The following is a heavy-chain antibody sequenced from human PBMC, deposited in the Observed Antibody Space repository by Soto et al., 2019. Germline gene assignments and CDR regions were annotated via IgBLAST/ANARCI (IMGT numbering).Heavy chain of an antibody. V-gene: IGHV3-30*18. J-gene: IGHJ4*02. CDR3: AKDHLGATNYFDY. CDR2: ISYDGSNK. Sequence: VQLVESGGGLVKPGGSLRLSCAASGFTFSSYSMNWVRQAPGKGLEWVAVISYDGSNKYYADSVKGRFTISRDNSKNTLYLQMNSLRAEDTAVYYCAKDHLGATNYFDYWGQGTLVTVSS. CDR1: GFTFSSYS. D-gene: IGHD3-10*01.